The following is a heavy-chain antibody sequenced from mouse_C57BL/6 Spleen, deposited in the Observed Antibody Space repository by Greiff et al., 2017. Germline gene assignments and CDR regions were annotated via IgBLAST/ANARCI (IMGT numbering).Heavy chain of an antibody. D-gene: IGHD4-1*01. Sequence: VQLQESGAELAKPGASVKLSCKASGYTFTSYWMHWVKQRPGQGLEWIGYINPSSGYTKYNQKFKDKATWTADKSSSTAYMQLSSLTYEDSAVYYCARLTGDDYWGQGTTLTVSS. J-gene: IGHJ2*01. V-gene: IGHV1-7*01. CDR3: ARLTGDDY. CDR1: GYTFTSYW. CDR2: INPSSGYT.